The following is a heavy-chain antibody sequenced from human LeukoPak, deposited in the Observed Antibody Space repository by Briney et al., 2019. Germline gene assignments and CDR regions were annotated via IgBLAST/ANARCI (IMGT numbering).Heavy chain of an antibody. V-gene: IGHV4-39*07. CDR1: GGSVSSRGFY. CDR2: IYYSGTT. Sequence: SETLSLTCTVSGGSVSSRGFYWGWIRQPPGKGLEWIGSIYYSGTTYYNPSLKSRVTISVDTSKNQFSLKLSSVTDADTAVYYCARDWSDNGDGYFQHWGQGTLVTVSS. D-gene: IGHD4-17*01. J-gene: IGHJ1*01. CDR3: ARDWSDNGDGYFQH.